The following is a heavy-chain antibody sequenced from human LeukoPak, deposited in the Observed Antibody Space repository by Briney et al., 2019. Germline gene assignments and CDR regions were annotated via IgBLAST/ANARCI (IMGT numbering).Heavy chain of an antibody. J-gene: IGHJ6*03. V-gene: IGHV4-34*01. CDR2: INHSGST. CDR1: GGSFSGYY. CDR3: ARRYYYYYYMDV. Sequence: SETLSLTCAVYGGSFSGYYWSWIRQPPGKGLEWTGEINHSGSTNYNPSLKSRVTISVDTSKNQFSLKLSSVTAADTAVYYCARRYYYYYYMDVWGKGTTVTISS.